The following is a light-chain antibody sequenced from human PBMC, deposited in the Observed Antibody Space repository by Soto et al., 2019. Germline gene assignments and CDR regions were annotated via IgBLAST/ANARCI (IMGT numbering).Light chain of an antibody. CDR1: QNIGNY. J-gene: IGKJ1*01. CDR2: AAS. CDR3: QQSYNVLSWT. Sequence: DIQMTQSPSSLSASVGDRVTITCRASQNIGNYLNWYRQKPGKAPELLIYAASILQSEVPSRFRGSGSGTDFTLTISSLQHEDFASYYCQQSYNVLSWTFGQGTKVEIK. V-gene: IGKV1-39*01.